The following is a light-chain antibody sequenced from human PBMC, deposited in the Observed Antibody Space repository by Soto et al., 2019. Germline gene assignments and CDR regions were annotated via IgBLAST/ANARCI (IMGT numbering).Light chain of an antibody. Sequence: EIVLTQSPATLSLSPGEGATLSCRASQSVSSYLAWYQQKPGQAPRLLIYDASNRATGIPARFSGSGSGTDFTLTISSLEPEDFAVYYCQQYGSSPPRWTFGQGTKVDIK. V-gene: IGKV3-11*01. CDR3: QQYGSSPPRWT. CDR1: QSVSSY. J-gene: IGKJ1*01. CDR2: DAS.